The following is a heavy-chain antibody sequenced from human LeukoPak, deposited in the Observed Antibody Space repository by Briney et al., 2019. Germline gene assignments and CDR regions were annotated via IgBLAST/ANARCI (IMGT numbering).Heavy chain of an antibody. D-gene: IGHD4-23*01. J-gene: IGHJ4*02. Sequence: SVKVSCKASGGTFSSYTISWVRQAPGQGLEWMGRIIPILGIANYAQKFQGRVTITADKSTSTAYMELSSLRSEDTAVYYCARDGDGGNSDYWGQGTLVTVSS. CDR3: ARDGDGGNSDY. CDR1: GGTFSSYT. V-gene: IGHV1-69*04. CDR2: IIPILGIA.